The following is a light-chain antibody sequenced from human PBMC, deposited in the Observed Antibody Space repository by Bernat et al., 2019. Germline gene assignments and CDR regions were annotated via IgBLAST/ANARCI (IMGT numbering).Light chain of an antibody. Sequence: QLVLTQSPSASLGASVKLTCTLSSGHSSYGIAWHQQQPEKGPRYLMKLNSDGSHSKGDGIPDRFSGSSSGAERYLTISSLQSEDEADYYCQTWGTGIQVFGGGTKLTVL. CDR1: SGHSSYG. J-gene: IGLJ3*02. CDR2: LNSDGSH. CDR3: QTWGTGIQV. V-gene: IGLV4-69*01.